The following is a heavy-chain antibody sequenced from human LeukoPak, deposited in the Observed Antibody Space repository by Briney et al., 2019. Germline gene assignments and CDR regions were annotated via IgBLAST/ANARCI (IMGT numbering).Heavy chain of an antibody. CDR3: ATGGAYEFRDDY. D-gene: IGHD3-3*01. J-gene: IGHJ4*02. CDR2: IIPIYGRA. CDR1: GGSFTSYG. Sequence: GASVKVSCKASGGSFTSYGISWVGQAPGQGLEWMGKIIPIYGRANYGQKFQGRVTITADESTTTSYMELSSLTAEDMAVYYCATGGAYEFRDDYWGQGTLVTVSS. V-gene: IGHV1-69*13.